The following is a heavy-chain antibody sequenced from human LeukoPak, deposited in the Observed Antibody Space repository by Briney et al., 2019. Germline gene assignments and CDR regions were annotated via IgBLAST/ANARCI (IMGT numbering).Heavy chain of an antibody. V-gene: IGHV1-8*01. J-gene: IGHJ5*02. CDR2: MNPNSGNT. D-gene: IGHD3-9*01. Sequence: ASVTVSCKASGYTFTNYDINWVRQATGQGLEWMGWMNPNSGNTAYTQKFQGRVTMTRDTSITTAYMELSGLRSEDTAVYYCAKVMIFQGLNFFDPWGQGTLVTVSS. CDR1: GYTFTNYD. CDR3: AKVMIFQGLNFFDP.